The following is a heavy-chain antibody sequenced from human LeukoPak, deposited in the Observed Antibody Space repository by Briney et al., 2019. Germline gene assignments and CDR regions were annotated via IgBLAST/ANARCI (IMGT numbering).Heavy chain of an antibody. V-gene: IGHV1-69*05. J-gene: IGHJ4*02. CDR3: ARDSSSWYLDY. D-gene: IGHD6-13*01. CDR1: GGTFSSYA. CDR2: LIPIFGTA. Sequence: SVKVSCKASGGTFSSYAISWVRQAPGQGLEWMGGLIPIFGTANYAQKCQGRVTITTDETTSTAYMELSSLRSEDTAVYYCARDSSSWYLDYWGQGTLVTVSS.